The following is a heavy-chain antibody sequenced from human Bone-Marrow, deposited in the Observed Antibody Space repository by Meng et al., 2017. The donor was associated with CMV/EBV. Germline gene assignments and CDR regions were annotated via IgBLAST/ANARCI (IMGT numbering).Heavy chain of an antibody. Sequence: CAASGFSFRNYGMHWVRQAPGKGLEWVAIIWYDGTNKYYADSVKGRFTISRDNFENTLYLQMNSLRAEDTAVYYCTKDRGDPEAVDYWGQGTLVTVSS. J-gene: IGHJ4*02. CDR3: TKDRGDPEAVDY. D-gene: IGHD5-24*01. CDR1: GFSFRNYG. V-gene: IGHV3-33*06. CDR2: IWYDGTNK.